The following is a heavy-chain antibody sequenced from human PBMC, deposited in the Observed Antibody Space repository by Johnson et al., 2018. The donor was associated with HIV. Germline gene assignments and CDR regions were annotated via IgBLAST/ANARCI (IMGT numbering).Heavy chain of an antibody. J-gene: IGHJ3*02. D-gene: IGHD6-13*01. CDR3: VKGIDSSSWYAFDI. CDR1: GFKYA. V-gene: IGHV3-23*04. CDR2: TPGGDGGT. Sequence: EVQLVESGRGLVQPGGSLRVSCAASGFKYAASGLAFSNYAVKWVSHTPGGDGGTSFADSVKGRFTISRDNSKNTLYLQMNSLRAEDTAVYYCVKGIDSSSWYAFDIWGQGTIVTVSS.